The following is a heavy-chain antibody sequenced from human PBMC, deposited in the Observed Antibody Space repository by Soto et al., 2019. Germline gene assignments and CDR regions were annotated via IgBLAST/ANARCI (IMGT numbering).Heavy chain of an antibody. CDR1: GFTFSSYG. Sequence: VGSLRLSCAASGFTFSSYGMHWVRQAPGKGLEWVAVIWYDGSNKYYADSVKGRFTISRDNSKNTLYLQMNSLRAEDTAVYYCARDYSSSHPYYYYYGMDVWGQGTTVTVSS. CDR3: ARDYSSSHPYYYYYGMDV. J-gene: IGHJ6*02. D-gene: IGHD6-13*01. CDR2: IWYDGSNK. V-gene: IGHV3-33*01.